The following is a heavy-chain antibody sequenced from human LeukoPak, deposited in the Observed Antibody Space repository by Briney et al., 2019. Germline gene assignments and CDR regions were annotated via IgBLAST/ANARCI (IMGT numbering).Heavy chain of an antibody. CDR1: GYSISSGYY. V-gene: IGHV4-38-2*01. CDR3: ATRIYSSGWPRGPTFFDY. CDR2: IYHSGST. Sequence: PSETLSLTCAVSGYSISSGYYWGWIRQPPGKGLEWIGSIYHSGSTYYNPSLKSRVTISVDTSKNQFSLKLSSVTAADTAVYYCATRIYSSGWPRGPTFFDYWGQGTLVTVSS. J-gene: IGHJ4*02. D-gene: IGHD6-19*01.